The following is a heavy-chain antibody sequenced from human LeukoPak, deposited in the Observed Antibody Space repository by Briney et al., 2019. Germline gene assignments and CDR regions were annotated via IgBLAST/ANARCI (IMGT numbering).Heavy chain of an antibody. J-gene: IGHJ4*02. CDR1: GESFSGYY. CDR3: ARAARYFDWLAHPLYFDY. Sequence: SETLSLTCAVYGESFSGYYWSWIRQPPEKGLEWIGEINDSGRTNYNPSLESRITISVDMSKNQFSLKLSSVTAADTAVYYCARAARYFDWLAHPLYFDYWGQGTLVTVSS. V-gene: IGHV4-34*10. D-gene: IGHD3-9*01. CDR2: INDSGRT.